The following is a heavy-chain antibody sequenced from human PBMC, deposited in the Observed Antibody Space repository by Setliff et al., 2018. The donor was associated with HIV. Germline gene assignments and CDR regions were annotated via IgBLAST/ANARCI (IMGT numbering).Heavy chain of an antibody. D-gene: IGHD2-15*01. CDR2: IYYSGST. CDR1: GGSISSYY. V-gene: IGHV4-59*01. J-gene: IGHJ3*02. CDR3: ARNPCSGGSCPDAFDI. Sequence: LETLSLTCTVSGGSISSYYWSWIRQPPGNGLEWIGYIYYSGSTNYNPSLKSRVTISVDTSKNQFSLKLSSVTAADTAVYYCARNPCSGGSCPDAFDIWGQGTMVTVSS.